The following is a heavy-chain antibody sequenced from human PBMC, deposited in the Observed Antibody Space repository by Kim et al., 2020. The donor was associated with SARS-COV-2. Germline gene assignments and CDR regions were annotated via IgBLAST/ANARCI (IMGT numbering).Heavy chain of an antibody. CDR2: NT. V-gene: IGHV1-18*01. J-gene: IGHJ6*02. CDR3: ALELPYYGMDV. Sequence: NTNYARELQGRVTMTTDTSTSTAYMELRSLRSDDTDVYYCALELPYYGMDVWGQGTTVTVSS. D-gene: IGHD1-7*01.